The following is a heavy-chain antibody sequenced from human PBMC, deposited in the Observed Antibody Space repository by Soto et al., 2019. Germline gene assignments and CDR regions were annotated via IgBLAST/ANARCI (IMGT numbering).Heavy chain of an antibody. J-gene: IGHJ4*02. CDR2: IYPGVSDA. V-gene: IGHV5-51*01. CDR3: ARRRQVDTSMIDLNY. Sequence: GESLKISCKVSGYSFTSYWIGWVRQTAGKGLEWMGIIYPGVSDARYSPSFQGQVTISVDTSIGTAYLQWSSLKASDTAMYFCARRRQVDTSMIDLNYWGQGTQVTVSS. D-gene: IGHD5-18*01. CDR1: GYSFTSYW.